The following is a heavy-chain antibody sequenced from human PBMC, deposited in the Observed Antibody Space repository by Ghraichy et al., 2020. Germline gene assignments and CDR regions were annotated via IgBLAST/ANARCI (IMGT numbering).Heavy chain of an antibody. V-gene: IGHV3-30*04. CDR1: GFTFSSYA. CDR3: ARVMGPSRGYCSSTSCYRKGYFDL. J-gene: IGHJ2*01. CDR2: ISYDGSNK. Sequence: GGSLRLSCAASGFTFSSYAMHWVRQAPGKGLEWVAVISYDGSNKYYADSVKGRFTISRDNSKNTLYLQMNSLRAEDTAVYYCARVMGPSRGYCSSTSCYRKGYFDLWGRGTLVTVSS. D-gene: IGHD2-2*01.